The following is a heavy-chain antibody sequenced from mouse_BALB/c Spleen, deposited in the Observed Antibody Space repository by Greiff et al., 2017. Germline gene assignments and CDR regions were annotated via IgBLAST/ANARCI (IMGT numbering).Heavy chain of an antibody. D-gene: IGHD2-2*01. CDR2: INPDSSTI. CDR1: GFDFSRYW. Sequence: EVKLLESGGGLVQPGGSLKLSCAASGFDFSRYWMSWVRQAPGKGLEWIGEINPDSSTINYTPSLKDKFIISRDNAKNTLYLQMSKVRSEDTALYYCARPHYGYGRYAMDYWGQGTSVTVSS. CDR3: ARPHYGYGRYAMDY. J-gene: IGHJ4*01. V-gene: IGHV4-1*02.